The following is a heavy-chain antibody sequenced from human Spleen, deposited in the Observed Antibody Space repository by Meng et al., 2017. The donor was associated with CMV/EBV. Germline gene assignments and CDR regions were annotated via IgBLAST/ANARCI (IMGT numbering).Heavy chain of an antibody. CDR2: ISSSSSFI. V-gene: IGHV3-21*06. CDR3: AKDLRGCSSTSCYGADY. CDR1: GFTFSVYS. D-gene: IGHD2-2*01. J-gene: IGHJ4*02. Sequence: ETLSLTCAASGFTFSVYSMNWVRQAPGKGLEWVSSISSSSSFIYYGDSVKGRLTISRDNAENSLYLQMNGLRAEDTAVYYCAKDLRGCSSTSCYGADYWGQGTLVTVSS.